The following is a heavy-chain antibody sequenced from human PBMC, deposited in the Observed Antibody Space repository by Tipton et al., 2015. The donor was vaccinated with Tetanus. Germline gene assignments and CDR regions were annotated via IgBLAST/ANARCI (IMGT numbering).Heavy chain of an antibody. CDR3: ARHSGWFNFYSGVDV. J-gene: IGHJ6*02. CDR1: GGSINSYY. D-gene: IGHD6-19*01. V-gene: IGHV4-59*01. Sequence: TLSLTCTVSGGSINSYYWSWLRRPPGKALEWIGYIYFSGHTKYSPSLKSRVTMSVDTSMNQVSLNLTSVTAADSAVYFGARHSGWFNFYSGVDVWGQGTMVTVSS. CDR2: IYFSGHT.